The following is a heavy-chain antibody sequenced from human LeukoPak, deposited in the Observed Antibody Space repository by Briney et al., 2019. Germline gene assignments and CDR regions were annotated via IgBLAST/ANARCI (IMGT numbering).Heavy chain of an antibody. CDR2: ISYDGSNK. CDR1: GFTFSSYA. D-gene: IGHD4-17*01. V-gene: IGHV3-30-3*01. CDR3: ARDMTTVNTGDY. J-gene: IGHJ4*02. Sequence: GGSLRLSCAASGFTFSSYAMHWARQAPGKGLEWVAVISYDGSNKYYADSVKGRFTISRDNSKNTLYLQMNSLRAEDTAVYYCARDMTTVNTGDYWGQGTLVTVSS.